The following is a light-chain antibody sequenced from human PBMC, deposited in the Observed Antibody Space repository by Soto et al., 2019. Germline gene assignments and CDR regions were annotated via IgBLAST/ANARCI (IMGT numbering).Light chain of an antibody. CDR3: QQRSNWPLGIT. CDR2: DAS. CDR1: QSVSSY. V-gene: IGKV3-11*01. J-gene: IGKJ5*01. Sequence: IVVSMSPATLSLSTGERATLSCRASQSVSSYLAWYQQKPGQAPRLLIYDASNRATGIPARFSGSGSGTDFTLTISSLEPEDFAVYYCQQRSNWPLGITFGQGTRLEIK.